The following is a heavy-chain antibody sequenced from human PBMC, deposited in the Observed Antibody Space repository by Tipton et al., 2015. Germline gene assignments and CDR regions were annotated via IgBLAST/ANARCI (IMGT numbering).Heavy chain of an antibody. Sequence: TLSLTCTVSGGSINSYYWSWIRQTPGRGLEWLGYIYYIGTNTYNPFLNSRVTISVDTSKSQFSLKLSSGTAADTAIYYCVKVGRAYSSSWFDPWGQVTLVTVSS. CDR1: GGSINSYY. CDR3: VKVGRAYSSSWFDP. V-gene: IGHV4-59*01. J-gene: IGHJ5*02. D-gene: IGHD6-13*01. CDR2: IYYIGTN.